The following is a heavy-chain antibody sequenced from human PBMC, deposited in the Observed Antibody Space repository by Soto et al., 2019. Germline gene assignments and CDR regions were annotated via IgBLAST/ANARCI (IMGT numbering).Heavy chain of an antibody. J-gene: IGHJ5*02. D-gene: IGHD2-15*01. V-gene: IGHV3-15*01. CDR3: TTDLWRRAVVVGSTGYFNP. CDR2: IKSKSDGGTT. CDR1: GFTFSDAW. Sequence: GGSLRLSCAASGFTFSDAWMSWVRQAPGKGLDWVGRIKSKSDGGTTEYAAPVRGRFTISRDDSKNTLYLQMNSLKTEDTAVYYCTTDLWRRAVVVGSTGYFNPWGQGTPVTVSS.